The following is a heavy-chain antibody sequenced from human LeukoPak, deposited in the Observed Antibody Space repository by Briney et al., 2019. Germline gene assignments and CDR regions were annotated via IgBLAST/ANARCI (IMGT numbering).Heavy chain of an antibody. CDR2: IKQDGSEK. D-gene: IGHD3-10*01. J-gene: IGHJ4*02. Sequence: GGSLRLSCAASGFTFSSYWMSWVRQAPGKGLEWAANIKQDGSEKYYVDSVKGRFTISRDNAKNSLYLQMNSLRAEDTAVYYCARQAGTLLWFGEATPAYFDYWGQGTLVTVSS. V-gene: IGHV3-7*01. CDR3: ARQAGTLLWFGEATPAYFDY. CDR1: GFTFSSYW.